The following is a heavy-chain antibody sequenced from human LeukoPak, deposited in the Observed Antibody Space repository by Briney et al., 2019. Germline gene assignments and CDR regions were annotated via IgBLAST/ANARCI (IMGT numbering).Heavy chain of an antibody. Sequence: GGSLRLSCAASGFTFSSYEMNWVRQAPGKGLEWISYITADGTSKKDADSVKGRFTISRDNAKNSLYLQMNSLRAEDTALYCCVREVEWERFDPWGQGTLVTVSS. CDR1: GFTFSSYE. CDR2: ITADGTSK. D-gene: IGHD1-26*01. J-gene: IGHJ5*02. CDR3: VREVEWERFDP. V-gene: IGHV3-48*03.